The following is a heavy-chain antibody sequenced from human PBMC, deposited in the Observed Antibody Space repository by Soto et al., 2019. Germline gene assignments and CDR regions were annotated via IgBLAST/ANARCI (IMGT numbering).Heavy chain of an antibody. CDR1: GGTFSSYT. Sequence: SVKVSCKASGGTFSSYTISWVRQAPGQGLEWMGRIIPILGIANYAQKFQGRVTITADKSTSTAYMELSSLRSEDTAVYYCARGGHYDILTGYPFDYWGQGTLVTVSS. J-gene: IGHJ4*02. CDR2: IIPILGIA. CDR3: ARGGHYDILTGYPFDY. V-gene: IGHV1-69*02. D-gene: IGHD3-9*01.